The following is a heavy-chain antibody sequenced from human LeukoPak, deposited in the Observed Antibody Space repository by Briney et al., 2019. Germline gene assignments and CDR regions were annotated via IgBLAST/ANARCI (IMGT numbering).Heavy chain of an antibody. CDR1: GFIFTSYG. CDR3: AKDHGYSYGYPDY. CDR2: IRYDGSNE. D-gene: IGHD5-18*01. Sequence: GGSLRLSCAASGFIFTSYGMHWVRQAAGKGLEWVAFIRYDGSNEYYADSVKGRFTISRDNSKNTLFLQMNSLRAEDTAVYYCAKDHGYSYGYPDYWGQGTLVTVSS. V-gene: IGHV3-30*02. J-gene: IGHJ4*02.